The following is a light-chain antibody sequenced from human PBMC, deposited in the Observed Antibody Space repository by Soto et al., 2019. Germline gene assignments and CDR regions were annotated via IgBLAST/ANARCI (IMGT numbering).Light chain of an antibody. J-gene: IGKJ1*01. CDR3: QQSYNTPRT. CDR1: QSISSY. Sequence: DLQMTQSPSSLSASVGDRVTITCRASQSISSYLNWYQQKPGKAPNLLMYAASSLQSGVPSRFSGSGSGTDFTLTISSLQPEDFATYYCQQSYNTPRTFGQGTKVEIK. CDR2: AAS. V-gene: IGKV1-39*01.